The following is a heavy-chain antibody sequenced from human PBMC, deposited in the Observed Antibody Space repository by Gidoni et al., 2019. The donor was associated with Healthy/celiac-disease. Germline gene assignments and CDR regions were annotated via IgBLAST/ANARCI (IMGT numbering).Heavy chain of an antibody. D-gene: IGHD1-26*01. J-gene: IGHJ6*02. Sequence: QLQLQESGSGLVKPSQTLSLTCAVSGGSISSGGYSWSWIRQPPGKGLEWIGYIYHSGSTYYNPSLKSRVTISVDRSKNQFSLKLSSGTAADTAVYYCARDLFEGKGGGFMDVWGQGTTVTVSS. V-gene: IGHV4-30-2*01. CDR3: ARDLFEGKGGGFMDV. CDR1: GGSISSGGYS. CDR2: IYHSGST.